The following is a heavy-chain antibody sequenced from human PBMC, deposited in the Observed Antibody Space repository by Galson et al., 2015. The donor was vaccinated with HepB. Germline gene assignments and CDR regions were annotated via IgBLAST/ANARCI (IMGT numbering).Heavy chain of an antibody. D-gene: IGHD3-16*02. V-gene: IGHV3-23*01. CDR2: ISGSGGST. CDR1: GFTFSSYA. J-gene: IGHJ4*02. Sequence: SLRLSCAASGFTFSSYAMSWVRQAPGKGLEWVSAISGSGGSTYYADSVKGRFTISRDNSKNTLYLQMYSLRAEDTAVYYCAKDAHYIWGSYRSGGYFDYWGQGTLVTVSS. CDR3: AKDAHYIWGSYRSGGYFDY.